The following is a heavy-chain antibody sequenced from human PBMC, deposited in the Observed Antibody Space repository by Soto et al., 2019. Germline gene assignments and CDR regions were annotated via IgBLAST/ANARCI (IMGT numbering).Heavy chain of an antibody. CDR3: ARGGIVVVVAARDAFDI. V-gene: IGHV4-61*01. D-gene: IGHD2-15*01. CDR2: IYYSGST. CDR1: GDSVSSGSYY. Sequence: PSETLSLTCTVSGDSVSSGSYYWGWIRQPPGKGLEWIGYIYYSGSTNYNPSLKSRVTISVDTSKNQFSLKLSSVTAADTAVYYCARGGIVVVVAARDAFDIWGQGTMVTVSS. J-gene: IGHJ3*02.